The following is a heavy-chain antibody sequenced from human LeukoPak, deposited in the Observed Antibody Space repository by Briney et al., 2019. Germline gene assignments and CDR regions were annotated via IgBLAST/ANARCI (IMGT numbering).Heavy chain of an antibody. J-gene: IGHJ4*02. CDR2: MNPNSGNT. CDR3: ARRIAAAGTPLGF. D-gene: IGHD6-13*01. CDR1: GYTFTSYD. V-gene: IGHV1-8*01. Sequence: ASVKVSCKASGYTFTSYDINWVRQATGQGLEWMGWMNPNSGNTGYAQKFQGRATMTRNTSISTAYMELSSLRSEDTAVYYCARRIAAAGTPLGFWGQGTLVTVSS.